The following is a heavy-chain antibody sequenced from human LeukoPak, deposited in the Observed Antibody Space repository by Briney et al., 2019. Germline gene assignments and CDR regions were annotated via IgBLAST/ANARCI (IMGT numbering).Heavy chain of an antibody. D-gene: IGHD1-26*01. Sequence: PSETLSLTCTVSGGSISSYYWSWIRQPPGKGLEWIGYIYYSGSTNYNPSLKSRVTISVDTSKNQFSLKLSSVTAADTAVYYCARLVGYYYGMNVWGQGTTVTVSS. J-gene: IGHJ6*02. CDR2: IYYSGST. CDR1: GGSISSYY. V-gene: IGHV4-59*08. CDR3: ARLVGYYYGMNV.